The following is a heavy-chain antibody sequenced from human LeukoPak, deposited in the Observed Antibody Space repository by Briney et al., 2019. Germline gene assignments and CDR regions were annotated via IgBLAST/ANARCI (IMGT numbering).Heavy chain of an antibody. D-gene: IGHD3-22*01. J-gene: IGHJ1*01. CDR1: GFTFSRYR. CDR2: INGDGSTT. CDR3: ATGNYYDSRGYYTFGH. V-gene: IGHV3-74*01. Sequence: GGSLRLSCAASGFTFSRYRMHWVRQAPGKGLVWVSRINGDGSTTSYADSVKGGFTISRDNAKNTLYLQMNSLRAEDTAVYYCATGNYYDSRGYYTFGHWGQGTLVTVSS.